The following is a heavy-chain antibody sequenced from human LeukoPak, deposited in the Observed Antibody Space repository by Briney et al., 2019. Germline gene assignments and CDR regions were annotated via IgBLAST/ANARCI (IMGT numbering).Heavy chain of an antibody. CDR3: ASGIPTYYYDSNY. J-gene: IGHJ4*02. CDR2: IYYSGST. CDR1: GGSISSSSYY. D-gene: IGHD3-22*01. V-gene: IGHV4-39*01. Sequence: PSETLSLTCTVSGGSISSSSYYWGWIRQPPGKGLEWIGSIYYSGSTYYNPSLKSRVTISVDTSKNQFSLKLSSVTAADTAVYYCASGIPTYYYDSNYWGQGTLVTVSS.